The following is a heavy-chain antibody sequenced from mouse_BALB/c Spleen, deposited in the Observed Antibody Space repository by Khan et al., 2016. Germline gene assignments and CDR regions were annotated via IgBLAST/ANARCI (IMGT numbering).Heavy chain of an antibody. CDR2: IYPGNLNT. J-gene: IGHJ1*01. CDR3: TSDFYWYFDV. V-gene: IGHV1S56*01. Sequence: QVQLQQSGPELVNPGASMRISCKASVYSFTNYYVHWVKQRPGQGLEWIGWIYPGNLNTNYNERFQGKATLTADKSSSTAYMHLSSLTSEDSAVYFCTSDFYWYFDVWGAGTTVTVSS. CDR1: VYSFTNYY.